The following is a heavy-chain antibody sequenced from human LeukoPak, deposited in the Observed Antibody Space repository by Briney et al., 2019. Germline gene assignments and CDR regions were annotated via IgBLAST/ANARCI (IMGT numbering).Heavy chain of an antibody. V-gene: IGHV3-23*01. Sequence: GGSLRLSCAASGFTFSSYAMSWVRQAPGKGLEWVSAISGSGGSTYYADSVKGRFTISRDNSKNTLYLQMNSLRAEDTAVYYCAKGGPVAGNKHLNWFDPWGQGTLVTVSS. CDR3: AKGGPVAGNKHLNWFDP. CDR2: ISGSGGST. CDR1: GFTFSSYA. J-gene: IGHJ5*02. D-gene: IGHD6-19*01.